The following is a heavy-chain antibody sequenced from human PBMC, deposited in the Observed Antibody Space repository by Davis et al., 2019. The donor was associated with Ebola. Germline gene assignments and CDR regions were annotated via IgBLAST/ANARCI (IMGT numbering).Heavy chain of an antibody. J-gene: IGHJ4*02. D-gene: IGHD4-23*01. CDR2: IKSKTDGGTT. CDR1: GFTFSNAW. CDR3: TGTTVVNDY. V-gene: IGHV3-15*07. Sequence: GESLKISCVASGFTFSNAWMNWVRQAPGKGLEWVGRIKSKTDGGTTDYAAPVKGRFTISRDDSKNTLYLQMNSLKTEDTAVYYCTGTTVVNDYWGQGTLVTVSS.